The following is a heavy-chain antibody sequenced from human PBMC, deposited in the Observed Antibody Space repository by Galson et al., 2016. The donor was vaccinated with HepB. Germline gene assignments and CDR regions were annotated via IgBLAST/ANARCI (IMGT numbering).Heavy chain of an antibody. CDR1: GFAVSSKY. J-gene: IGHJ6*02. V-gene: IGHV3-53*01. Sequence: SLRLSCAASGFAVSSKYLTWVRQAPGKGLEWDSVIYSGGSTYYADSVKGRFTLSRDNSKNTLYLQMNSLRDEDTAVYYCERGVRVYGDICYYYGMDVWGQGTTVTVSS. CDR2: IYSGGST. D-gene: IGHD4-17*01. CDR3: ERGVRVYGDICYYYGMDV.